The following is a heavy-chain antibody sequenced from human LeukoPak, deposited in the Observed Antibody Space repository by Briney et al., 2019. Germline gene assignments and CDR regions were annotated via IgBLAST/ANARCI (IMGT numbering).Heavy chain of an antibody. D-gene: IGHD2-2*01. V-gene: IGHV3-7*01. Sequence: GGSLRPSCAASGFTFSAYWMSWVRQAPGMGLEWVANIRPDGSEKYYVDSVKGRFTISRDNAKNSLYLQMNSLRAEDTAVYYCARDGGSAMPFDYWGQGTLVTVSS. CDR2: IRPDGSEK. J-gene: IGHJ4*02. CDR3: ARDGGSAMPFDY. CDR1: GFTFSAYW.